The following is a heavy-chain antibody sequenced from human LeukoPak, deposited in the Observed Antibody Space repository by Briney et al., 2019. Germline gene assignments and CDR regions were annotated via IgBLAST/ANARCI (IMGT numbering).Heavy chain of an antibody. J-gene: IGHJ6*03. V-gene: IGHV4-34*01. D-gene: IGHD3-10*01. CDR3: ARGRGNGSGSYYPRGYYYYYMDV. CDR1: GGSFSGYY. CDR2: INHSGST. Sequence: SETLSLTCAVYGGSFSGYYWSWIRQPPGKGLEWIGEINHSGSTNYNPSLKSRVTISVDTSKSQFSLKLSSVTAADTAVYYCARGRGNGSGSYYPRGYYYYYMDVWGKGTTVTVSS.